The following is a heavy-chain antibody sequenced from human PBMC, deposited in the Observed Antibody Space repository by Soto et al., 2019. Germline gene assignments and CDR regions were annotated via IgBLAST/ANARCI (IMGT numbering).Heavy chain of an antibody. D-gene: IGHD3-3*02. Sequence: ASVKVSCKASGYTFTSYDINWVRQATGQGLEWMGWMNPNSGNTGYAQKFQGRVTMTRNTSISTAYMELSSLRSEDTAVYYCARGRVALYGTGYYYYYMDVCGKRSTVPVS. CDR1: GYTFTSYD. J-gene: IGHJ6*03. CDR2: MNPNSGNT. V-gene: IGHV1-8*01. CDR3: ARGRVALYGTGYYYYYMDV.